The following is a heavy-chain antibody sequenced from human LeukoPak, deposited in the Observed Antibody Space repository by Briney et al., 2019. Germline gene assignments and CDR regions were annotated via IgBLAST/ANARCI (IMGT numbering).Heavy chain of an antibody. CDR2: IYASGST. J-gene: IGHJ4*02. D-gene: IGHD6-13*01. CDR1: GGSISSGSYY. V-gene: IGHV4-61*02. Sequence: PSQTLSLTCTVSGGSISSGSYYWSWIRQPAGKGLEWIGRIYASGSTKYNPSLKSRVTISVDTPKNQFSLKLSSVTAADTAVYYCARGDGIAAFYWGQGTLVTVSS. CDR3: ARGDGIAAFY.